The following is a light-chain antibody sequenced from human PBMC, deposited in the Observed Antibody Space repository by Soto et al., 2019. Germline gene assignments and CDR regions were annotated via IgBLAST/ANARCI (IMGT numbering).Light chain of an antibody. J-gene: IGKJ2*01. CDR2: GAS. CDR3: QQSVSSPYT. Sequence: EIVLTQSPGTLSLSPGERATLSCRASQSVSSSYLAWYQQRPGQAPRLLIYGASSRATGIPDRFSGTGSGTDFTLTIIRLEPEDFAVYYCQQSVSSPYTFGQGTKLEIK. V-gene: IGKV3-20*01. CDR1: QSVSSSY.